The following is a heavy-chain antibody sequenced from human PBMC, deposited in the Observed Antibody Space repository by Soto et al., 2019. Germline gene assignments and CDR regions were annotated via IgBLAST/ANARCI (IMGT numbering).Heavy chain of an antibody. CDR1: GFTFSGFY. V-gene: IGHV1-2*02. Sequence: QVQLVQSGAAVKRPGASVKVSCEPSGFTFSGFYLHWVRQAPGQGLEWMGWIRPNTDDTGYAQKFQGRVTLTWDTSSSAGYMDLNRLRSDDTAVYYCARSPYSLEGDGQHYHYGMDLWGLGTTVTVSS. D-gene: IGHD2-15*01. CDR3: ARSPYSLEGDGQHYHYGMDL. J-gene: IGHJ6*02. CDR2: IRPNTDDT.